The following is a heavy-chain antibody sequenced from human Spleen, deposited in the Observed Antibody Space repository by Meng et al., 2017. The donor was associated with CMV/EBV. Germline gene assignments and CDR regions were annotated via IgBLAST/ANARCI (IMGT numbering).Heavy chain of an antibody. D-gene: IGHD5-12*01. Sequence: ASVKVSCKTSGYTFIGYYIHWVRQAPGQGLEWMGWINPKSGATNSIQKFQGRVTLTRDSSISTAYMELSRLRSDDTAVYYCARARDYQNDRGYHLDSWGQGSLVTVSS. CDR1: GYTFIGYY. J-gene: IGHJ4*02. CDR3: ARARDYQNDRGYHLDS. V-gene: IGHV1-2*02. CDR2: INPKSGAT.